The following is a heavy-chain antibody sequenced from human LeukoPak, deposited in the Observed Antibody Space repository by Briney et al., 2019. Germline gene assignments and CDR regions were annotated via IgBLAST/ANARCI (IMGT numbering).Heavy chain of an antibody. CDR2: INHSGST. CDR3: ARRTGTTVGRRYYYYMDV. V-gene: IGHV4-34*01. Sequence: SETLSLTCAVYGGSFSGYYWSWIRQPPGKGLEWIGEINHSGSTNYNPSLKSRVTISVDTSKNQFSLKLSSVTAADTAVYYCARRTGTTVGRRYYYYMDVWGKGTTVTVSS. J-gene: IGHJ6*03. CDR1: GGSFSGYY. D-gene: IGHD1-7*01.